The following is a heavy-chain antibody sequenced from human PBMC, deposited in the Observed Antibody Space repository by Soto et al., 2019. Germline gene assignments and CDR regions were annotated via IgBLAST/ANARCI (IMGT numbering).Heavy chain of an antibody. J-gene: IGHJ5*02. CDR3: TRQGIAAAGTWFDP. CDR2: IRSKANSYAT. D-gene: IGHD6-13*01. Sequence: PGGSLRLSCAASGFTFSGSAMHWVRQASGKGLEWVGRIRSKANSYATAYAASVKGRFTISRDDSKNTAYLQMNSLKTEDTAVYYCTRQGIAAAGTWFDPWGQGTLVTVS. V-gene: IGHV3-73*01. CDR1: GFTFSGSA.